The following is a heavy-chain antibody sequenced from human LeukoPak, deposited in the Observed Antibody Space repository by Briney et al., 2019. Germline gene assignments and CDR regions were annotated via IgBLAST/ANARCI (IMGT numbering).Heavy chain of an antibody. J-gene: IGHJ6*03. CDR2: INPNIGDT. CDR3: AGGDLVRHYYYMDV. V-gene: IGHV1-2*02. CDR1: GYTFTGYY. D-gene: IGHD6-6*01. Sequence: GASVKVSCKASGYTFTGYYVHWVRQAPGQGLEWIGWINPNIGDTNYAQKFQGRVTMTRDTSISTAYMELSGLRSDDTAVYYCAGGDLVRHYYYMDVWGKGTTVTVSS.